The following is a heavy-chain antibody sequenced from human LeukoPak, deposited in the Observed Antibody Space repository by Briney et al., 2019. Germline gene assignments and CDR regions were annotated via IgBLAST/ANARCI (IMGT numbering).Heavy chain of an antibody. J-gene: IGHJ5*02. D-gene: IGHD6-13*01. CDR3: ASPGHSSSTWFDP. CDR2: VYYTGRT. Sequence: SETLSLTCTVSGGSISSSSYYWGWIRQPPGKGLEWIGSVYYTGRTYYNPSLKSRVTISVDTSKNQLSLKLRSVTAADTALYYCASPGHSSSTWFDPWDQGTLVTVSS. CDR1: GGSISSSSYY. V-gene: IGHV4-39*01.